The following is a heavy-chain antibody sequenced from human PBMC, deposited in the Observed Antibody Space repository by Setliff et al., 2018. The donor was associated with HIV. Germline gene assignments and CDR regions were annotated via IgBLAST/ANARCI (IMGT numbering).Heavy chain of an antibody. CDR3: ACGAAAGTDYYYYYYMDV. J-gene: IGHJ6*03. D-gene: IGHD6-13*01. Sequence: SETLSLTCTVSGGSISSSSYYWGWNRQPPGKGLEWIVSIYYSRSTYYNPSRKSRVTISVDTSKNQFSLKLSSVTAGDTAVYYCACGAAAGTDYYYYYYMDVWGKGTTFTV. V-gene: IGHV4-39*01. CDR1: GGSISSSSYY. CDR2: IYYSRST.